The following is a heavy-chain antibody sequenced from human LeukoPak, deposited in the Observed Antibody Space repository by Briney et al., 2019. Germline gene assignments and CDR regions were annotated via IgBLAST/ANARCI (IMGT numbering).Heavy chain of an antibody. J-gene: IGHJ4*02. CDR3: ARGNPIGY. CDR2: IYYSGST. D-gene: IGHD2/OR15-2a*01. Sequence: PSETLSLTCTVSGGSISSGGYCWSWIRQHPGKGLEWIGYIYYSGSTYYNPSLKSRVTITVATSKNQFSLKLSSVTAADTAVYYCARGNPIGYWGQGTLVTVSS. CDR1: GGSISSGGYC. V-gene: IGHV4-31*03.